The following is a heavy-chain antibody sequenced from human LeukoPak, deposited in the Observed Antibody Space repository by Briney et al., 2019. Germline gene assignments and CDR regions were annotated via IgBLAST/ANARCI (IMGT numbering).Heavy chain of an antibody. CDR1: GGTFSSYA. V-gene: IGHV1-69*13. Sequence: GASVKVSCKASGGTFSSYAISWVRQAPGQGLEWMGGIIPIFGTANYAQKFQGRVTITADESTSTAYMELSSLRSEDTAVYYCARQYCGGDCYSFSAMDVWGKGTTVTVSS. D-gene: IGHD2-21*01. J-gene: IGHJ6*03. CDR3: ARQYCGGDCYSFSAMDV. CDR2: IIPIFGTA.